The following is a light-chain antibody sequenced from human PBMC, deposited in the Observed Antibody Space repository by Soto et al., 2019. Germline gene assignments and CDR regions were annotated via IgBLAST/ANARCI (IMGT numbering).Light chain of an antibody. V-gene: IGKV1-6*01. Sequence: IQMTQSPSSLSAIAGDRVTIACRASQDIGNDLGWYQQMPGKAPKLLIFAASTLQSGVSSRFSGSGSGTHFTLAIGNLQPEDAATYDCLHDHTYPWTFGQGTKVDVK. CDR2: AAS. J-gene: IGKJ1*01. CDR1: QDIGND. CDR3: LHDHTYPWT.